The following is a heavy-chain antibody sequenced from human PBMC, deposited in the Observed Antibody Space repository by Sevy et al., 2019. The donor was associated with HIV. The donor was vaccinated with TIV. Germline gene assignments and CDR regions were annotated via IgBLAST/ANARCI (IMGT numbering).Heavy chain of an antibody. CDR1: GFMFSNYA. V-gene: IGHV3-23*01. CDR2: VSVSGDST. D-gene: IGHD1-26*01. CDR3: AKGALSSGNIVGASKIDY. Sequence: GGSLRLSCAASGFMFSNYAMSWVRQAPGKGLEWVSSVSVSGDSTYYTDSVKGRFTISRDNSKNILYLQMNSLRAEDTAVYYCAKGALSSGNIVGASKIDYWGQGTLVTVSS. J-gene: IGHJ4*02.